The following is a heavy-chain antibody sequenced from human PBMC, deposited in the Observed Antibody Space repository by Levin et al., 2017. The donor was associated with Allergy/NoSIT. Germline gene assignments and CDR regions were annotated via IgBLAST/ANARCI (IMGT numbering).Heavy chain of an antibody. J-gene: IGHJ4*02. CDR2: INGTGDET. CDR3: AKDYRGGDAQFDY. V-gene: IGHV3-23*01. D-gene: IGHD3-10*01. Sequence: GESLKISCAASGFSFRDFAMSWVRQAPGKGLEWVSCINGTGDETFYADSVKGRFTISRDNFKNTLYLQMNSLKVEDTAVYYCAKDYRGGDAQFDYWGLGALVTVSS. CDR1: GFSFRDFA.